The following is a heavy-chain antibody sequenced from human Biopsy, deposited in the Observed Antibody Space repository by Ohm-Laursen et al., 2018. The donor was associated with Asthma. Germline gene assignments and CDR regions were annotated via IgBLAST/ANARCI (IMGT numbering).Heavy chain of an antibody. J-gene: IGHJ1*01. V-gene: IGHV3-7*01. CDR2: IKHDGSEK. Sequence: SLRLSCAASGFTFGDYCMSWVRQVPGQGLEWVANIKHDGSEKNHVDSLKRRFTISRDNAMNLLFLQMNSLRAEDTAVYYCARTFHFWSPYHAEHYQLWGQGTLVTVSS. CDR3: ARTFHFWSPYHAEHYQL. D-gene: IGHD3-3*01. CDR1: GFTFGDYC.